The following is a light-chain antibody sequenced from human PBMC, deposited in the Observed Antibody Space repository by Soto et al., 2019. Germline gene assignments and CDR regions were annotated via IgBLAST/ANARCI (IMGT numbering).Light chain of an antibody. J-gene: IGKJ3*01. V-gene: IGKV1-12*01. Sequence: DIQMTQSPSYVSASVGDRVTITCRASHDIGSWLAWFQQKPCKAPQLLIFAASSLPRGVPSRFSGSESETHFTLTISSLQPEDFATYYCQQAYDFPFTFGPGTTL. CDR2: AAS. CDR1: HDIGSW. CDR3: QQAYDFPFT.